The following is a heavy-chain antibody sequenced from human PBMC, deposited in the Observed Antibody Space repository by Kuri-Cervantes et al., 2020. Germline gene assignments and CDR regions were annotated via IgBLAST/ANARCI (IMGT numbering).Heavy chain of an antibody. V-gene: IGHV4-28*03. D-gene: IGHD2-15*01. Sequence: SETLSLTCAVSGYSISSNNWWGWIRQPPGKGLEWIGYIYYSGSSYYNPSLKSRVTMSVDTSKNQFSLKVTSVTAVDTAVYYCAREVGYCSGGSCSNWFDPWGQGTLVTVSS. CDR2: IYYSGSS. CDR3: AREVGYCSGGSCSNWFDP. J-gene: IGHJ5*02. CDR1: GYSISSNNW.